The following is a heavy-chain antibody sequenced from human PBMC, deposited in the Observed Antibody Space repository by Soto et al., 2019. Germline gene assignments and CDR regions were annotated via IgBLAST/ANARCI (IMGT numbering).Heavy chain of an antibody. CDR1: GYTFTSYD. Sequence: QVQLVQSGAEVKNSGASVKVSCKASGYTFTSYDINWVRQATGQGLEWMGWMNPNSGNTGYAQKFQGRVTMTRNTSISTAYMELSSLRSEDTAVYYCARSLWYYDILTGLGTYYYYGMDVWGQGTTVTVSS. CDR3: ARSLWYYDILTGLGTYYYYGMDV. D-gene: IGHD3-9*01. J-gene: IGHJ6*02. CDR2: MNPNSGNT. V-gene: IGHV1-8*01.